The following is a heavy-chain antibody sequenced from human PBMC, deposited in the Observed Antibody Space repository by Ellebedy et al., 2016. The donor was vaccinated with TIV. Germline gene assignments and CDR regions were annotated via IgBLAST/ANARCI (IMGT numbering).Heavy chain of an antibody. CDR1: GGTFSSYA. J-gene: IGHJ2*01. CDR2: IIPIFGTA. V-gene: IGHV1-69*13. D-gene: IGHD6-6*01. CDR3: ARVYAAHDWDWYFDL. Sequence: SVKVSCXASGGTFSSYAISWVRQAPGQGLEWMGGIIPIFGTANYAQKFQGRVTITADESTSTAYMELSSLRSEDTAVYYCARVYAAHDWDWYFDLWGRGTLVTVSS.